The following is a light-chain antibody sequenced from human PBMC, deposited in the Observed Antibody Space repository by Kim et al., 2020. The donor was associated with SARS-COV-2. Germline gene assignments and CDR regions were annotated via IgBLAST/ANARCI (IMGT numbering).Light chain of an antibody. V-gene: IGLV2-14*03. CDR2: DVS. J-gene: IGLJ2*01. Sequence: SIPLSCTGTSSDVGGYNYVSWYQQHPGKAPKLMIYDVSNRPSGVSNRFSGSKSGNTASLTISGLQAEDEADYYCSSYTSSSTLGVVFGGGTQLTVL. CDR1: SSDVGGYNY. CDR3: SSYTSSSTLGVV.